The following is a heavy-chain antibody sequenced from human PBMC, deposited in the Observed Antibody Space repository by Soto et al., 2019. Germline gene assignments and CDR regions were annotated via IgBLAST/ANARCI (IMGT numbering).Heavy chain of an antibody. V-gene: IGHV4-34*01. J-gene: IGHJ4*02. CDR2: INHSGNK. CDR1: GGSFSGYY. D-gene: IGHD3-9*01. CDR3: AIQVAPGVLRYPESYWG. Sequence: QVQLQQWGAGLLKPSETLSLTCAVYGGSFSGYYWSWIRQPPGKGLEWIGEINHSGNKSYNPSLKSRVTISVDTSKNQFSLKLSSVTAADTAVYYCAIQVAPGVLRYPESYWGWGQGTLVTVSS.